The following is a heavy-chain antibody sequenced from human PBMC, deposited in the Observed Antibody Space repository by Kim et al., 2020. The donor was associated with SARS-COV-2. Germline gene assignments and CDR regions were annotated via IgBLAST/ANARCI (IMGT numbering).Heavy chain of an antibody. V-gene: IGHV2-70*01. D-gene: IGHD6-13*01. J-gene: IGHJ6*02. CDR2: IGWDDNK. CDR1: GFSLSTSGMC. CDR3: ARIRRYSTIWLADIEYSYYYGLDV. Sequence: SGPTLVNPTQTLTLTCTFSGFSLSTSGMCVSWIRQPPGKALEWLALIGWDDNKDYSTSLKTRLTISKDTSKNQVVLTMTNMDPVDTATYYCARIRRYSTIWLADIEYSYYYGLDVWGQGTTVTVSS.